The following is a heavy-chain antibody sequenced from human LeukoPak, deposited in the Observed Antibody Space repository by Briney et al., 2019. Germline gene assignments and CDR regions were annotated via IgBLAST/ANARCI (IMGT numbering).Heavy chain of an antibody. CDR2: IYYSGST. CDR3: ARRYWNDAVDY. Sequence: SETLSLTCTVSGGSISSYYWSWIRQPPGKGLEWIGYIYYSGSTNYNPSLKSRVTISVDTSKNQFSLKLSSVTAADTAVYYCARRYWNDAVDYWGQGTLVTVSS. J-gene: IGHJ4*02. V-gene: IGHV4-59*01. D-gene: IGHD1-1*01. CDR1: GGSISSYY.